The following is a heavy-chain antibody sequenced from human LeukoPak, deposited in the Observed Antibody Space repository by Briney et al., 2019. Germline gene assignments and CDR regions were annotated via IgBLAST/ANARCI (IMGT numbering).Heavy chain of an antibody. V-gene: IGHV5-51*01. D-gene: IGHD3-22*01. CDR1: GYSFTSYW. J-gene: IGHJ4*02. CDR3: ARSADSSASYYFDY. CDR2: IYPGDSDT. Sequence: GESLKISCKGSGYSFTSYWIGWVRQMPGKGLGWMGIIYPGDSDTRYSPSFQGQVTISADRSISTAYLQWSSLRASDTAVYYCARSADSSASYYFDYWGQGTLVTVSS.